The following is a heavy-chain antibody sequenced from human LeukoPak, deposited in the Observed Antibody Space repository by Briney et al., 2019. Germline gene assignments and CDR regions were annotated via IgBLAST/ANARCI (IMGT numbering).Heavy chain of an antibody. J-gene: IGHJ4*02. CDR1: VYSLSSDYY. Sequence: SETLSLTCTVSVYSLSSDYYWGWVRHPPRKGLEWIGSISHSGRSIYHSGSTYYNPSLKSRVTISVDTSKNQFSLNLSSVTAADTAVYYCARDPKGAYPGPYFDYWGQGTLVTVSS. D-gene: IGHD3-16*01. V-gene: IGHV4-38-2*02. CDR2: IYHSGST. CDR3: ARDPKGAYPGPYFDY.